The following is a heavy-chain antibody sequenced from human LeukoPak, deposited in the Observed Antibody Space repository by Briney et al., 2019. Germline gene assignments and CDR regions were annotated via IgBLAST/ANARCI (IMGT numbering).Heavy chain of an antibody. J-gene: IGHJ4*02. V-gene: IGHV1-24*01. D-gene: IGHD4-17*01. Sequence: ASVKVSCKVSGDSLSQLSILWVRQAPGKGLEWMGCLDRDDGEIIYAQKFQGRVTMTEDKSTDTAYVEVNSLTSEDTAVYYCAADGGPTASVYDCWGQGTLVTVSS. CDR2: LDRDDGEI. CDR1: GDSLSQLS. CDR3: AADGGPTASVYDC.